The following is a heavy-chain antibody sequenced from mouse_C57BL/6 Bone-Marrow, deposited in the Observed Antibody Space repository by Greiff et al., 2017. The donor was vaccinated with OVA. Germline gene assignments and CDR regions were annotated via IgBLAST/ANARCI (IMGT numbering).Heavy chain of an antibody. CDR2: IDPSDSYT. CDR3: SSAVFAY. V-gene: IGHV1-50*01. J-gene: IGHJ3*01. Sequence: VQLQQPGAELVKPGASVKLSCKASGYTFTSYWMQWVKQRPGQGLEWIGEIDPSDSYTNYNQKFKGKATLTVDTSSSTAYMQLSILTSEDSAFYYCSSAVFAYWCQGTLVTVSA. CDR1: GYTFTSYW.